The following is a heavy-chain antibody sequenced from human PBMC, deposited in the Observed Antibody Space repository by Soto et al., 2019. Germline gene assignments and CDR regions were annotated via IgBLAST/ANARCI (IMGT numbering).Heavy chain of an antibody. J-gene: IGHJ4*02. CDR3: AGRTYYYDSSGYSSDY. CDR2: INHSGST. CDR1: GGSFSGYY. Sequence: PSETLSLTCAVYGGSFSGYYWSWIRQPPGKGLEWIGEINHSGSTNYNPSLKSRVTISVDTPKNQFSLKLSSVTAADTAVYYCAGRTYYYDSSGYSSDYWGQGTLVTVSS. V-gene: IGHV4-34*01. D-gene: IGHD3-22*01.